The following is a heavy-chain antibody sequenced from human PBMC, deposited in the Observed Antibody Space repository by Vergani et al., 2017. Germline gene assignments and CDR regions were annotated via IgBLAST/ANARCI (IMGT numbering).Heavy chain of an antibody. CDR2: IYTSGST. J-gene: IGHJ6*04. V-gene: IGHV4-61*02. CDR1: GGSISSGSYY. CDR3: ARDIVGATYYYYYGMDV. D-gene: IGHD1-26*01. Sequence: QVQLQESGPGLVKPSQTLSLTCTVSGGSISSGSYYWSWIRQPAGKGLEWIGRIYTSGSTNYNPSLKSRVTISVDTSKNQFSLKLSSVTAADTAVYYCARDIVGATYYYYYGMDVWGKGKTVVVSS.